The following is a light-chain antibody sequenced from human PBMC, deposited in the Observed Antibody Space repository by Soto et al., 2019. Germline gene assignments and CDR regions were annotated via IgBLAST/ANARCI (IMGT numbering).Light chain of an antibody. CDR1: QTIGSN. CDR2: DAS. Sequence: IVISESPATVSVSPGERATLSCRASQTIGSNLAWYQQKPGQPPRLLIYDASTRATDIPARFTGSGSGTEFTLTISSLQSEDFAVYYCQQYGRAPTLTFGQGTRLEI. CDR3: QQYGRAPTLT. J-gene: IGKJ5*01. V-gene: IGKV3-15*01.